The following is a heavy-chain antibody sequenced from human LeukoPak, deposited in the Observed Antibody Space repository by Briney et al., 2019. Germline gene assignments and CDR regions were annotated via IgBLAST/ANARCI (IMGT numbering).Heavy chain of an antibody. Sequence: GGSLRPSCAASGFTFSSYAMHWVRQAPGKGLEWVAVISYDGSNKYYADSVKGRFTISRDNSKNTLYLQMNSLRAEDTAVYYCASFDSSSFPLLPGNWGQGTLVTVSS. J-gene: IGHJ4*02. D-gene: IGHD6-13*01. CDR1: GFTFSSYA. V-gene: IGHV3-30-3*01. CDR2: ISYDGSNK. CDR3: ASFDSSSFPLLPGN.